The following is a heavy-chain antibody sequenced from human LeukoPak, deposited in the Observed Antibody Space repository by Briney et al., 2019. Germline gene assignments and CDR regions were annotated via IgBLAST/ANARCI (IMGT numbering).Heavy chain of an antibody. CDR2: VFYSGST. CDR1: SGSVSSGSYY. V-gene: IGHV4-61*01. Sequence: SETLSLTCTVSSGSVSSGSYYWSWIRQPPGKGLEWIGSVFYSGSTNYNPSLKTRVTISVDTSKNQFSLNLSSVTAADTAVYYCARFRSPYDILTGYYYYWGQGTLVTVSS. J-gene: IGHJ4*02. D-gene: IGHD3-9*01. CDR3: ARFRSPYDILTGYYYY.